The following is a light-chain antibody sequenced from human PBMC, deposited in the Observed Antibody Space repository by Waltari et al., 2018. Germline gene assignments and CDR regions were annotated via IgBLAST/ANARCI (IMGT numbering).Light chain of an antibody. CDR1: QTISSY. CDR3: QQTFSTQTT. Sequence: DIQMTQSPSSLSASVGDRVTITCRASQTISSYLNWYQQKPGKAPKFLIYAASSLRSGVPSRFSGSRSGTEFTLTISSLQHEDFATYYCQQTFSTQTTFGQGTRLELK. J-gene: IGKJ5*01. CDR2: AAS. V-gene: IGKV1-39*01.